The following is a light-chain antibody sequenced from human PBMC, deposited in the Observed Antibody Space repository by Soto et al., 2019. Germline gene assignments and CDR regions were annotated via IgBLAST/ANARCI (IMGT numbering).Light chain of an antibody. CDR1: SSNIGSNA. Sequence: QSVLTQPPSASGTPGQRVTISCSGSSSNIGSNAVNWYQQVPGTAPKLLIYTFAQRPSGVPDRFSGSKSGTSASLAISGLQSEDEADYYCASWDVSLNAWVFGGGTKLTVL. CDR3: ASWDVSLNAWV. V-gene: IGLV1-44*01. CDR2: TFA. J-gene: IGLJ3*02.